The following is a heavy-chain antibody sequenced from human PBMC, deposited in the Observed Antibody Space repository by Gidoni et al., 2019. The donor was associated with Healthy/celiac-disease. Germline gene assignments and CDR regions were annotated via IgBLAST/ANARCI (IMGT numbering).Heavy chain of an antibody. CDR1: GFTFSSYG. CDR2: ISYDGSNK. D-gene: IGHD5-12*01. Sequence: QVQLVESGGGVVQPGRSLRLSCAASGFTFSSYGMHWVRQAPGKGLEWVAVISYDGSNKYYADSVKGRFTISRDNSKNTLYLQMNSLRAEDTAVYYCAKDGGYSGYDSLDYWGQGTLVTVSS. J-gene: IGHJ4*02. V-gene: IGHV3-30*18. CDR3: AKDGGYSGYDSLDY.